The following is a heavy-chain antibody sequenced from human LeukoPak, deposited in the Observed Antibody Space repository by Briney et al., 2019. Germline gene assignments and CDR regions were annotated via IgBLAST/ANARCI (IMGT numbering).Heavy chain of an antibody. D-gene: IGHD4-17*01. CDR3: AKDLDYGGNAAAFDY. V-gene: IGHV3-23*01. J-gene: IGHJ4*02. Sequence: PGGSLRLSCAASGFTFSSYAMSWVRQAPGKGLEWVSAISGSGGSTYYADSVKGRFTISRDNSKNTLCLQMNSLRAEDTAVYYCAKDLDYGGNAAAFDYWGQGTLVTVSS. CDR1: GFTFSSYA. CDR2: ISGSGGST.